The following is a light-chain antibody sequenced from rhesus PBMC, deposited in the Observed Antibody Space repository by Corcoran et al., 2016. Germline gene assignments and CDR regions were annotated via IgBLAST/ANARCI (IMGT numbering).Light chain of an antibody. J-gene: IGKJ4*01. Sequence: DIVMTQTPLSLSITPGEPASISCRSSQSLLHSDGINNLYWYLQKPGQCPQLLIYGGSNRASGVPDRVSGSGSGTDFTLKISKVEAEDVGVYYCVQAIAFPLTFGGGTKVEIK. V-gene: IGKV2-72*01. CDR2: GGS. CDR1: QSLLHSDGINN. CDR3: VQAIAFPLT.